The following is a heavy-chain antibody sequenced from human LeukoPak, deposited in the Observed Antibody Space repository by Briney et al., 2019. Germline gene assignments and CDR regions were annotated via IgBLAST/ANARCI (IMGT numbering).Heavy chain of an antibody. CDR2: ISASGSNT. CDR1: GFTFNTYA. Sequence: GGSLRLSCAASGFTFNTYAMNWVRQAPGKGLEWVSAISASGSNTYYADSVKGRFTISRDNAKNSLYLQMNSLRVEDTAVYYCARDSYGDYNWFDPWGQGTLVTVSS. D-gene: IGHD4-17*01. J-gene: IGHJ5*02. V-gene: IGHV3-23*01. CDR3: ARDSYGDYNWFDP.